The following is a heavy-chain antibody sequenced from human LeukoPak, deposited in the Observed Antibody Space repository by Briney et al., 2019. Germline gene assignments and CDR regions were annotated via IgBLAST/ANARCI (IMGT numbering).Heavy chain of an antibody. CDR3: ASSVDLLGYYYYYMDV. D-gene: IGHD1-26*01. J-gene: IGHJ6*03. CDR1: GGSISSSSYY. V-gene: IGHV4-39*07. CDR2: IYYSGST. Sequence: SETLSLTCTVSGGSISSSSYYWGWIRQPPGTGVEWIASIYYSGSTYYNPSLKSRVTISVDTSKNQFSLKLSSVTAADTAVYYCASSVDLLGYYYYYMDVWGKGTTVTISS.